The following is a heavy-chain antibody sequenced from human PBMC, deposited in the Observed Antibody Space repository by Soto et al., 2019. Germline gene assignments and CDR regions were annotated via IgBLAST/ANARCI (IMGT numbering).Heavy chain of an antibody. CDR1: GGSFSGYY. CDR3: ARGVTVTTYYYYYYGMDV. D-gene: IGHD4-4*01. V-gene: IGHV4-34*01. Sequence: QVQLQQWGAGLLKPSETLSLTCAVYGGSFSGYYWSWIRQPPGKWLEWIGEINHSGSTNYNPSLKSRVTISVDTSKNQFSLKLSSVTAADTAVYYCARGVTVTTYYYYYYGMDVWGQGTTVTVSS. J-gene: IGHJ6*02. CDR2: INHSGST.